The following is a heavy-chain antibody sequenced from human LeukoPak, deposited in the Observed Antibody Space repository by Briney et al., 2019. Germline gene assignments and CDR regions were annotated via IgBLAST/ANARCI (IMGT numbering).Heavy chain of an antibody. V-gene: IGHV5-10-1*01. J-gene: IGHJ6*02. Sequence: GESLRISCKGSGYSFTNYWISWVRQMPGKGLEWMGRLDPSDSYINQSPSFHGHVTISVDKSISTAYLQWRSLKASDTAMYYCTRHRSATRRDGLDVWGQGTTVTVSS. CDR1: GYSFTNYW. CDR2: LDPSDSYI. CDR3: TRHRSATRRDGLDV. D-gene: IGHD2-15*01.